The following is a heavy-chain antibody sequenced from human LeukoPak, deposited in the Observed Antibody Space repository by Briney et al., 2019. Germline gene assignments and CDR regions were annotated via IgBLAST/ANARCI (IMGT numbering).Heavy chain of an antibody. J-gene: IGHJ5*02. CDR3: AYYGSGSYRAPFDP. Sequence: GESLKISCKGSGYSFTSYWSSRVRQMPGKGLEWMGRIDPSDSYTNYSPSFQGHVTISADKSISTAYLQWSSLKASDTAMYYCAYYGSGSYRAPFDPWGQGTLVTVSS. V-gene: IGHV5-10-1*01. CDR2: IDPSDSYT. CDR1: GYSFTSYW. D-gene: IGHD3-10*01.